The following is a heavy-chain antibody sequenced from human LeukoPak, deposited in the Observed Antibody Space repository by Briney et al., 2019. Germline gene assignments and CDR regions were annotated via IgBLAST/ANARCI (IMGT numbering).Heavy chain of an antibody. D-gene: IGHD3-22*01. CDR3: AREYYYDSSGSAKHYYFDY. J-gene: IGHJ4*02. V-gene: IGHV1-2*02. CDR2: MNPNSGGT. CDR1: GYTFTGYY. Sequence: ASVKVSCKASGYTFTGYYIHWVRQAPGQGLEWMGWMNPNSGGTNYAQKFQGRVTMTRDTSISTAYMELSRLGSDDTAVYYCAREYYYDSSGSAKHYYFDYWGQGTLVTVSS.